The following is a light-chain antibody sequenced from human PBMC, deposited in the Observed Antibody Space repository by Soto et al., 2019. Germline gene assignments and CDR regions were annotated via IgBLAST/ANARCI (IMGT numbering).Light chain of an antibody. CDR1: QSVSSN. Sequence: IVMTQSPATLSVSPGERATLSCRASQSVSSNLAWYQQKPGQAPRLLIYGASTRATVIPARFSGSGSGTEFTLTISSLQSEDFAVYYCQQYNNFPTFGQGTKLEIK. CDR2: GAS. J-gene: IGKJ2*01. CDR3: QQYNNFPT. V-gene: IGKV3-15*01.